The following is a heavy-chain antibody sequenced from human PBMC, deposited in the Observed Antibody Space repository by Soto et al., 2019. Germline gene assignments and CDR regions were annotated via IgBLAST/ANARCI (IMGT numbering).Heavy chain of an antibody. D-gene: IGHD4-17*01. CDR2: IYYSGST. V-gene: IGHV4-31*03. J-gene: IGHJ4*02. Sequence: SETLSLTCTVSGGSISSGGYYWSWIRQHPGKGLEWIGYIYYSGSTYYNPSLKSRVTISVDTSKNQFSLKLSSVTAADTAVYYCARNGYDGDYGPFDYCGQRTLVTVSS. CDR1: GGSISSGGYY. CDR3: ARNGYDGDYGPFDY.